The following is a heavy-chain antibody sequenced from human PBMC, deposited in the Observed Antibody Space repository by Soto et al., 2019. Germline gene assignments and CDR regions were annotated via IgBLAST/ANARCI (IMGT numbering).Heavy chain of an antibody. J-gene: IGHJ5*02. V-gene: IGHV3-23*01. CDR3: AKARNYDFWSGYYLWGTWFDP. CDR2: ISGSGGST. CDR1: GFTFSSYA. D-gene: IGHD3-3*01. Sequence: EVQLLESGGGLVQPGGSLRLSCAASGFTFSSYAMSWVRQAPGKGLEWVSAISGSGGSTYYADSVKGRFTISRDNSKNTLHLQMNSLSAENTAVYYGAKARNYDFWSGYYLWGTWFDPWGQGTLVTAPS.